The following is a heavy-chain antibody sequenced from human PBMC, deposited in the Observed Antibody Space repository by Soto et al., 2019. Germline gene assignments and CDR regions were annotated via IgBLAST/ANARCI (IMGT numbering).Heavy chain of an antibody. Sequence: RASVKVSCKASGYTFTSYDINWLRQATGQGLEWMGWMNPNSGNTGYAQKFQGRVTMTRNTSISTAYMELSSLRSEDTAVYYCARAIIAVAGTVGDYYYGMDVWGQGTTVTVSS. CDR3: ARAIIAVAGTVGDYYYGMDV. V-gene: IGHV1-8*01. J-gene: IGHJ6*02. D-gene: IGHD6-19*01. CDR1: GYTFTSYD. CDR2: MNPNSGNT.